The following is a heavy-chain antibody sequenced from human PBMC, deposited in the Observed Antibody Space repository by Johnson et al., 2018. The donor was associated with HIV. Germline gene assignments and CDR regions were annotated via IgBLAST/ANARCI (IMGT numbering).Heavy chain of an antibody. D-gene: IGHD1-26*01. CDR3: AKCLSGSYPRDAFDI. Sequence: VQLVESGGGLVQPGRSLRLSCAASGFTFDDYAMHWVRQAPGKGLEWVPGISWNSGSIGYADSVKGRFTISRDNAKNSLYLQMNSLRAEDTALYYCAKCLSGSYPRDAFDIWGQGTMVTVSS. J-gene: IGHJ3*02. V-gene: IGHV3-9*01. CDR2: ISWNSGSI. CDR1: GFTFDDYA.